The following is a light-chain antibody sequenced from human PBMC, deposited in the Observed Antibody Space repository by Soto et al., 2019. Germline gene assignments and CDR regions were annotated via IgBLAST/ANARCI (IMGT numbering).Light chain of an antibody. CDR1: SSNIGSNY. J-gene: IGLJ2*01. CDR3: AAWDDSLNGQV. CDR2: RAS. V-gene: IGLV1-47*01. Sequence: QPVLTQPPSASGTPGQRVTISCSGSSSNIGSNYVYWYQQVPGTAPRLLMYRASQRPSGVPDRFSGSKSGTSASLAISGLRSEDEADYYCAAWDDSLNGQVFGGGTKVTVL.